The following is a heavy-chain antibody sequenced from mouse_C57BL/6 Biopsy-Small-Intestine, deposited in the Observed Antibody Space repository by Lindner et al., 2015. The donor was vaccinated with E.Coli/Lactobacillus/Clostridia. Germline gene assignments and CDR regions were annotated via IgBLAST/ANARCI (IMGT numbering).Heavy chain of an antibody. J-gene: IGHJ2*01. CDR2: IYPGGGYS. Sequence: VQLQESGAELVRPGTSVKMSCKASGYTFTNYWIGWAKQRPGHGLEWIGDIYPGGGYSNYNEKFKGKATLTADKSSSTAYMQFSSLTSEDSAIYYCARSLYDYFDYWGQGTTLTVSS. CDR1: GYTFTNYW. D-gene: IGHD2-3*01. V-gene: IGHV1-63*01. CDR3: ARSLYDYFDY.